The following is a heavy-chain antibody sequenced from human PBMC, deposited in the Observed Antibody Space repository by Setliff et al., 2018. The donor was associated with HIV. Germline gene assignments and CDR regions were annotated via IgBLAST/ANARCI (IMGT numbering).Heavy chain of an antibody. J-gene: IGHJ5*01. V-gene: IGHV3-23*01. Sequence: GASLTLSCVASGFTFDDFPVSWVRQAPGKGLEWVSTIGGGGARKKYYADSVKDRFSISRDRSERTLYLQMNSLRVDDTAVYSCVKSGTYCSMVSCYPNWFDSWGQGTLVTVSS. CDR3: VKSGTYCSMVSCYPNWFDS. D-gene: IGHD2-2*01. CDR2: IGGGGARK. CDR1: GFTFDDFP.